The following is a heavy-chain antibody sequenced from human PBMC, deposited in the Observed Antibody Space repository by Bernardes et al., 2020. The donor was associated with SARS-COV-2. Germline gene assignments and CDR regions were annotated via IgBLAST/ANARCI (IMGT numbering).Heavy chain of an antibody. CDR3: ARHQPYGSSLGWFDP. J-gene: IGHJ5*02. CDR2: IYSSGSP. D-gene: IGHD6-6*01. V-gene: IGHV4-59*01. CDR1: GGAISHYY. Sequence: SETLSLTCTVSGGAISHYYGNWIRQPPGKGLEWIGHIYSSGSPNYNPSLKSRVTISVDTSKNQFSLRLSSVTAADTAVYYCARHQPYGSSLGWFDPWGQGTLVSVSS.